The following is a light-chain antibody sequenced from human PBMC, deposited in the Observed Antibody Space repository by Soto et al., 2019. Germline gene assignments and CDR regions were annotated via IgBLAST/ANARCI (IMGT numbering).Light chain of an antibody. CDR2: WAS. J-gene: IGKJ1*01. CDR3: QQYYITPRT. Sequence: DIVMTQSPDSLAVSLGERATINCKSSQTVLYSSNNKNYLAWHQQKPGQPPKLLISWASTRESGVPDRFSGSGSGTDFTLTISSLQAEDVAFYYCQQYYITPRTFGQGTKV. V-gene: IGKV4-1*01. CDR1: QTVLYSSNNKNY.